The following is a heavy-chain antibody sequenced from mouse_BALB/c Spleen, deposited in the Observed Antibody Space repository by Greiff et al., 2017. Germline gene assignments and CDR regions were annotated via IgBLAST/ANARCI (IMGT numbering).Heavy chain of an antibody. D-gene: IGHD2-14*01. CDR3: AREEYDGSGAWFAY. J-gene: IGHJ3*01. Sequence: EVQLVESGGGLVQPGGSRKLSCAASGFTFSSFGMHWVRQAPEKGLEWVAYISSGSSTIYYADTVKGRFTISRDNPKNTLFLQMTSLRSEDTAMYYCAREEYDGSGAWFAYWGQGTLVTVSA. V-gene: IGHV5-17*02. CDR1: GFTFSSFG. CDR2: ISSGSSTI.